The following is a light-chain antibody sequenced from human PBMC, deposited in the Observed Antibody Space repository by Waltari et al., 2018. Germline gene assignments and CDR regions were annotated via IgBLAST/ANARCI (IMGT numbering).Light chain of an antibody. CDR3: LQDYNLWT. CDR1: QGIRND. CDR2: AAS. Sequence: AIQLTQSPSSLSASVGARVTITCRASQGIRNDLGWYQQKPGKAPKLLIYAASSLQSGVPSRFSGSGSGTDFTLTISSLQPEDFATYYCLQDYNLWTFGQGTKVEIK. V-gene: IGKV1-6*01. J-gene: IGKJ1*01.